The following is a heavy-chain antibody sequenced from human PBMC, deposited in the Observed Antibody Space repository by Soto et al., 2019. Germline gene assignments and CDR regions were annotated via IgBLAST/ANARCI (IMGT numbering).Heavy chain of an antibody. CDR3: ARHLVGATLDY. Sequence: QLQLQESGPGLVKPSETLSLTCTVSGGSISHSSYYWGWIRQPPGKGLEWIGSIYYSGSTYYNPSRKSRVTISVDTSKNQFSLKLSSVTAADTAVYYCARHLVGATLDYWGQGTLVTVSS. D-gene: IGHD1-26*01. CDR1: GGSISHSSYY. CDR2: IYYSGST. V-gene: IGHV4-39*01. J-gene: IGHJ4*02.